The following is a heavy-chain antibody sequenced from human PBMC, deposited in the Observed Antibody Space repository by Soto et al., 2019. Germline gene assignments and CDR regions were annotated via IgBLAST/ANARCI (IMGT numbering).Heavy chain of an antibody. D-gene: IGHD2-2*01. CDR2: IYHGGSA. J-gene: IGHJ4*02. CDR3: ARATGAEYDYDY. Sequence: SETLSLTCAVSGASVDSSGYSRSWIRQPPGKGLEWIGYIYHGGSAYYNPSLKSRVTMSVDRSKNQFSLNLYSVTAADTAVYYCARATGAEYDYDYWGQGTLVTVSS. CDR1: GASVDSSGYS. V-gene: IGHV4-30-2*01.